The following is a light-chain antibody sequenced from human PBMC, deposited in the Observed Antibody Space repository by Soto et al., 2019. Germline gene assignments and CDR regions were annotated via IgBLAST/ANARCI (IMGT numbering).Light chain of an antibody. J-gene: IGLJ2*01. CDR2: DVN. Sequence: QYALTQPASVSGSPGQSIAISCTGTTSDVGGYNHVSWYQQHPGKAPKLMIYDVNRRPSGVSDRFSGSKSGNTASLTITGLQAEDEADYYCSSYATSSVVFGGGTKRTVL. V-gene: IGLV2-14*03. CDR3: SSYATSSVV. CDR1: TSDVGGYNH.